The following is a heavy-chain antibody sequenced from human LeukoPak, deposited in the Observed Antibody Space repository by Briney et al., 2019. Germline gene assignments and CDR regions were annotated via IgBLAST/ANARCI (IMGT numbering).Heavy chain of an antibody. J-gene: IGHJ4*02. V-gene: IGHV3-23*01. Sequence: QAGGSLRLSCAASGFTFSTYAVNWVRQAPGRGLEWVSNISGSGDSTYYADSVKGGFTISRDNSKDTLYLQMSSVRVDDTAVYYCARDRGRYYDSRGFYWVYYFDSWGQGILVTVST. CDR3: ARDRGRYYDSRGFYWVYYFDS. D-gene: IGHD3-22*01. CDR2: ISGSGDST. CDR1: GFTFSTYA.